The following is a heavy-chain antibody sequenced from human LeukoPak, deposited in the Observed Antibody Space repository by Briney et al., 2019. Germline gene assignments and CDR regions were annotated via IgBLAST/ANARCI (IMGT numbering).Heavy chain of an antibody. J-gene: IGHJ6*04. V-gene: IGHV1-2*02. D-gene: IGHD1-26*01. CDR3: ARWPLFGIVGATRMDV. Sequence: ASVKVSCKASGYTFTGYYMHWVRQAPGQGLEWMGWINPNSGGTNYAQKFQGRVTMTRDTSISTAYMELSRLRSDDTAVYYCARWPLFGIVGATRMDVWGKGTTVTVSS. CDR2: INPNSGGT. CDR1: GYTFTGYY.